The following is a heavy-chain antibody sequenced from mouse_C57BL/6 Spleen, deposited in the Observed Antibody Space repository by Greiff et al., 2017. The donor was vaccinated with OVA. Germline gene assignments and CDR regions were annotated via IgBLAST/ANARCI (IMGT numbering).Heavy chain of an antibody. V-gene: IGHV5-9*01. CDR1: GFTFSSYT. Sequence: EVQRVESGGGLVKPGGSLKLSCAASGFTFSSYTMSWVRQTPEKRLEWVATISGGGGNTYYPDSVKGRFTISRDNAKNTLYLQMSSLRSEDTALYYCARHERGFDYWGQGTTLTVSS. CDR3: ARHERGFDY. J-gene: IGHJ2*01. CDR2: ISGGGGNT.